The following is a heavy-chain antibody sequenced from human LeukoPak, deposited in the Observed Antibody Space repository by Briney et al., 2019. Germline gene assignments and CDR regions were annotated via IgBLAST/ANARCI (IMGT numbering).Heavy chain of an antibody. D-gene: IGHD1-1*01. V-gene: IGHV3-7*01. Sequence: PGGSLRLSCAASGFTFSSYWMNWVRQAPGKGLEWVANIKQDGSEKYYVDSVKGRFTISRDNAKNSLYLQMNSLRAEDTAVYYCARWELYNWNSLDYWGQGTLVTVSS. CDR3: ARWELYNWNSLDY. CDR2: IKQDGSEK. CDR1: GFTFSSYW. J-gene: IGHJ4*02.